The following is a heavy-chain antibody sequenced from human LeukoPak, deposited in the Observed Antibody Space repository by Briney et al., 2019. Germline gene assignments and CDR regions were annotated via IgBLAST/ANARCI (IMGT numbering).Heavy chain of an antibody. V-gene: IGHV3-23*01. Sequence: PGGSLRLFCAASGFTFSSYAMSWVRQAPGKGLEWVSAISGSGGSTYYADSVKGRFTISRDNSKNTLYLQMNSLRAEDTAVYYCAKGRRSSTSCSLDYWGQGTLVTVSS. CDR2: ISGSGGST. CDR1: GFTFSSYA. CDR3: AKGRRSSTSCSLDY. D-gene: IGHD2-2*01. J-gene: IGHJ4*02.